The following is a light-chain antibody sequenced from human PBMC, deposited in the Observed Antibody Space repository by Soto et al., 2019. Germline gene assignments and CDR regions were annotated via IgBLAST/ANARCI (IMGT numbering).Light chain of an antibody. CDR2: LGS. J-gene: IGKJ4*01. CDR3: MQALQTPLT. CDR1: QSLLQSDSNNY. Sequence: DIVMTQSPLSLPVTPGEPASISCRSSQSLLQSDSNNYLDWYLQKPGQSPHLLIYLGSNRASGVPDTFSGSGSGTDFTLQISRVEAEDVGIYYFMQALQTPLTFGGGTNVEIK. V-gene: IGKV2-28*01.